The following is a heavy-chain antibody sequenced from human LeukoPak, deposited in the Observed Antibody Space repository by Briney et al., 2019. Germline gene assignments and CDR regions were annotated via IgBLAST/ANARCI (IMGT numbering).Heavy chain of an antibody. Sequence: GGSLRLSCAASGFSFSDYGMDWVRQAPGKGLEWVSAISGSGGSTYYADSVKGRFTISRDNSKNTLYLQMNSLRAEDTAVYYCAKDPVTTTPTNWFDPWGQGTLVTVSS. J-gene: IGHJ5*02. CDR3: AKDPVTTTPTNWFDP. V-gene: IGHV3-23*01. D-gene: IGHD4-4*01. CDR1: GFSFSDYG. CDR2: ISGSGGST.